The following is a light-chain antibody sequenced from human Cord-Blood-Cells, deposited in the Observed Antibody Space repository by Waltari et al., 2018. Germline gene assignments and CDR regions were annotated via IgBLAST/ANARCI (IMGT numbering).Light chain of an antibody. Sequence: DIVITQSPDSLAVSLGERATINCKSRQSVLYSSNNKNYLAWYQHKPGQPPKLVIYWASTRESGVPDRVSGSGSVTDFTLTLSSLQARDGEVYDCQQYYSTPYSFGPGTKLEIK. V-gene: IGKV4-1*01. J-gene: IGKJ2*03. CDR3: QQYYSTPYS. CDR1: QSVLYSSNNKNY. CDR2: WAS.